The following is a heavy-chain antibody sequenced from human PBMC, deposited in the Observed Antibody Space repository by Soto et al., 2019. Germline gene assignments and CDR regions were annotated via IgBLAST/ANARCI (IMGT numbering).Heavy chain of an antibody. V-gene: IGHV5-10-1*01. D-gene: IGHD2-21*02. CDR1: GYSFTSYW. J-gene: IGHJ6*02. CDR3: ARRGVYCGGDCYPRFYYYYGMDV. CDR2: IDPSDSYT. Sequence: GESLKISCKGSGYSFTSYWISWVRQMPGKGLEWMGRIDPSDSYTNYSPSFQGHVTISADKSISTAYLQWSSLKASDTAMYYCARRGVYCGGDCYPRFYYYYGMDVWGQGTTVTVSS.